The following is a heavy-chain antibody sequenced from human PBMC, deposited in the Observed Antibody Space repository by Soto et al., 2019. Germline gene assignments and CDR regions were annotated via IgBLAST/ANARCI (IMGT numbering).Heavy chain of an antibody. CDR2: INPSGGST. CDR1: GYPFTSYY. J-gene: IGHJ4*02. V-gene: IGHV1-46*01. CDR3: ARVRRSSGYYYGY. Sequence: KVSCKASGYPFTSYYMPWVPQAPGQGLEWMGIINPSGGSTSYAQKFQGRVTMTRDTSTSTVYMELSSLRSEDTAVYYCARVRRSSGYYYGYWGQGTPVTVSS. D-gene: IGHD3-22*01.